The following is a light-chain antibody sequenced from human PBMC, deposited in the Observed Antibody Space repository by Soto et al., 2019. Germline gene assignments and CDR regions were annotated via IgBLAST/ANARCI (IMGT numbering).Light chain of an antibody. CDR3: QQYHNFWT. CDR2: TAS. CDR1: QCSGND. Sequence: AIQMTQSPSSPSASVGGSVTITFRASQCSGNDLAWYQQTPGKAPKLLIYTASTLQSGAPSRFSGRGSGTEFTLTSSRLQPDDFATYCCQQYHNFWTFGQGTKVDI. J-gene: IGKJ1*01. V-gene: IGKV1-6*01.